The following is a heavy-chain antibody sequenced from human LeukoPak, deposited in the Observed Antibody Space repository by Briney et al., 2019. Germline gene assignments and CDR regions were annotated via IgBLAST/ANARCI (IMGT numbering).Heavy chain of an antibody. Sequence: SETLSLTCTVSGGSVSSGSYYWSWIRQPPGKGLEWIGYIYYSGSTNYNPSLKSRVTISVDTSKNQFSLKLSSVTAADTAAYYCARDLLIGGDPWGQGTLVTVSS. D-gene: IGHD2-15*01. V-gene: IGHV4-61*01. J-gene: IGHJ5*02. CDR2: IYYSGST. CDR1: GGSVSSGSYY. CDR3: ARDLLIGGDP.